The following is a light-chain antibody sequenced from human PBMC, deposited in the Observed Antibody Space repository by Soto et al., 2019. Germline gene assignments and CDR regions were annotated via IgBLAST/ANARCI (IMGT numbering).Light chain of an antibody. CDR3: SSYTSSSTSV. Sequence: QPVMTQPASVSGSPGQSIAISCTGTSSDVGGYNYVSWYQQRPGKAPKLMIYEVSNRPSGVSNRFSGSKSGNTASLTISGLQAEDEAEYYCSSYTSSSTSVFGTGTKVTVL. J-gene: IGLJ1*01. CDR2: EVS. V-gene: IGLV2-14*01. CDR1: SSDVGGYNY.